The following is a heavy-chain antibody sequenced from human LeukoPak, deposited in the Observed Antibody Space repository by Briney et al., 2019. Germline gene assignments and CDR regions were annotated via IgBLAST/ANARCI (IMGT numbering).Heavy chain of an antibody. Sequence: GGSLRLSCAASGFTFSNYAMSWVRQAPGKGLVWVSVINSDGSFTTYGDSVKGRFTISRDNAKNTLYLQMNSLRAEDTAVYYCASRESPGYYYGMDVWGQGTTVTVSS. CDR2: INSDGSFT. CDR3: ASRESPGYYYGMDV. V-gene: IGHV3-74*01. J-gene: IGHJ6*02. CDR1: GFTFSNYA. D-gene: IGHD3-10*01.